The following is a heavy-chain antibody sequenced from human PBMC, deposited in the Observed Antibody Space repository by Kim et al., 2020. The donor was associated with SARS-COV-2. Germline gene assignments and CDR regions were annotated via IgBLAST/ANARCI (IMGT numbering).Heavy chain of an antibody. D-gene: IGHD6-19*01. V-gene: IGHV3-23*01. CDR1: GFTFSSYA. Sequence: GGSLRLSCEVSGFTFSSYAMTWVRQAPGKGLEWVAAISASGSTTNYADSVKGRFTISRDNSKNTLYLQMNSLRAEDTAIYYCAKELLYSSGWSSFDYWGQGTLVTVSS. CDR2: ISASGSTT. CDR3: AKELLYSSGWSSFDY. J-gene: IGHJ4*02.